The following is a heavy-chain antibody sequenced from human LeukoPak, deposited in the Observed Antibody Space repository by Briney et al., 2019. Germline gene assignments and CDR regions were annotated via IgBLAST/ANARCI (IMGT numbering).Heavy chain of an antibody. V-gene: IGHV4-38-2*02. CDR2: MYHTGST. Sequence: PSETLSLTCTVSGYSMSSGYYWGWIRQPPERGLEWIGSMYHTGSTYYNPSLKSRVTISVDTSKNQFYLKLSSVTAADTAVYYCAGVGYSSSIDYWGQGTLVTVSS. D-gene: IGHD6-6*01. J-gene: IGHJ4*02. CDR1: GYSMSSGYY. CDR3: AGVGYSSSIDY.